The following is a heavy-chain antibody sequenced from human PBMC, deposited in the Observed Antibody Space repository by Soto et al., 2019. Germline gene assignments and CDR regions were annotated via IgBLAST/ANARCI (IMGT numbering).Heavy chain of an antibody. CDR2: ISSSSTYI. J-gene: IGHJ4*02. V-gene: IGHV3-21*01. D-gene: IGHD1-1*01. CDR3: ARGNTRPFEY. CDR1: GFTFSTYS. Sequence: GGSLRLSCAASGFTFSTYSMNWVRQAPGQGLEWVSSISSSSTYIYYADSVRGRFAISRDNAKNSLSLQMNSLRAEDTAVYYSARGNTRPFEYWGQGTLVTVSS.